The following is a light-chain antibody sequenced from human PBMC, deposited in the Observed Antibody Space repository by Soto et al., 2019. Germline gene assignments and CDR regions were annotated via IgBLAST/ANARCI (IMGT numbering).Light chain of an antibody. V-gene: IGKV3-15*01. J-gene: IGKJ2*01. CDR3: QQYNFWLYT. CDR1: QSVSNN. CDR2: GAS. Sequence: IVLTQSPATLSVSPGERATLSCRASQSVSNNLAWYQQKPGQAPRLLIYGASTRATGIPARFRGSGSGPAYTLSIASREFEEFAVYYCQQYNFWLYTFGQGNKVEIK.